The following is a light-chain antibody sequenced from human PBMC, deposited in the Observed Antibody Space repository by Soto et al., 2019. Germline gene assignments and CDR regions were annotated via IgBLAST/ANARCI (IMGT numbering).Light chain of an antibody. CDR2: GAS. J-gene: IGKJ1*01. Sequence: EIVMTQSPPTLSVSPGERATLSCRASQSVSINLAWYQQKPGQAPRLLIYGASTRATDIPARFSGSGSGTEFTLTISSLQSEDFAVYYCQQYNNWPPWTSGQGTKVEVK. V-gene: IGKV3-15*01. CDR1: QSVSIN. CDR3: QQYNNWPPWT.